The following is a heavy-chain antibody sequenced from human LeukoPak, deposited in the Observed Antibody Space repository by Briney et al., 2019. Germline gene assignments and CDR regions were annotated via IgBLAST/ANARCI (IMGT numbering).Heavy chain of an antibody. CDR3: ARDGDLLWFGERYFDY. CDR2: IKQDGSEK. J-gene: IGHJ4*02. Sequence: GGSLRLSCAASGFTFSSYWMSWVRQAPGKGLEWVANIKQDGSEKYYVDSVKGRFTISRDNAKNTLYLQMNSLRAEDTAVYYCARDGDLLWFGERYFDYWGQGTLVTVSS. D-gene: IGHD3-10*01. CDR1: GFTFSSYW. V-gene: IGHV3-7*01.